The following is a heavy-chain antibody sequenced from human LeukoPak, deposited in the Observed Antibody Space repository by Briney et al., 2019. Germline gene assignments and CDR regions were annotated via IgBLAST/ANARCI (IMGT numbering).Heavy chain of an antibody. CDR3: ARALLINWFDP. Sequence: ASVKVSCKASGYTFTGYYMHWVRQAPGQGLEWMGWISAYNGNTNYAQKLQGRVTMTTDTSTSTAYMELRSLRSDDTAVYYCARALLINWFDPWGQGTLVTVSS. V-gene: IGHV1-18*04. CDR2: ISAYNGNT. D-gene: IGHD3-16*01. CDR1: GYTFTGYY. J-gene: IGHJ5*02.